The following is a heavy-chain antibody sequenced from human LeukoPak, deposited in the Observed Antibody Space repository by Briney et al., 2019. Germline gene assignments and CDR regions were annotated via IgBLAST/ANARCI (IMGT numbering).Heavy chain of an antibody. CDR3: AKGHTYCMI. J-gene: IGHJ4*02. CDR1: GFTFSDYY. D-gene: IGHD2-15*01. CDR2: ISSSGTTT. V-gene: IGHV3-11*01. Sequence: GGSLRLSCAASGFTFSDYYMSWIRQPPGKGLEWVSYISSSGTTTEYAKSVKGRFTISRDNAKDSLYLQMNSLEAEDTAVYYSAKGHTYCMIWGQGTLVSVSS.